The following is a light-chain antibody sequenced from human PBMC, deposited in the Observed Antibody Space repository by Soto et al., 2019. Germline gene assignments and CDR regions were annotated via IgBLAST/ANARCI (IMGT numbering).Light chain of an antibody. CDR2: SNN. Sequence: QSVLTQPPSASGTPGQRVTISCSGGSSNIKTNGVSWYQQVPGAAPKLLIYSNNQRPSGDPDRFTGSKSGTSASLAIAGLQSEDEATYHCATWDDSLNGLIFGGGTKLTVL. CDR1: SSNIKTNG. CDR3: ATWDDSLNGLI. V-gene: IGLV1-44*01. J-gene: IGLJ2*01.